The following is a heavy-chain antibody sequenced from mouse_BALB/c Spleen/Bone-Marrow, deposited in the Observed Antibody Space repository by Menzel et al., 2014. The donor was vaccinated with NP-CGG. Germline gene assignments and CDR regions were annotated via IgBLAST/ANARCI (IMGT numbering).Heavy chain of an antibody. CDR3: TRIFDY. Sequence: LQESGSELVRPGASVKLSCKASGYIFANYWMHWVKQRHGQGLEWIGNISPRSGSTNYDEKFKSKATLTVDTSPATAYMYLNSLTSEDSAVYYCTRIFDYWGQGTILTVSS. CDR1: GYIFANYW. V-gene: IGHV1S22*01. CDR2: ISPRSGST. J-gene: IGHJ2*01.